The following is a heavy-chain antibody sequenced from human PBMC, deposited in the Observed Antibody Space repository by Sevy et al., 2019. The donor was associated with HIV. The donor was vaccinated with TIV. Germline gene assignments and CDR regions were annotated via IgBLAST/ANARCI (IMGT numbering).Heavy chain of an antibody. CDR1: GFTFSNSG. J-gene: IGHJ4*02. Sequence: GGSLRLSCAASGFTFSNSGMHWVRQAPGKGLEWVSYISSSSSTIYYADSVKGRFTISRDNAKNSLYLQMNSLRAEDTAVYYCARGRIAVAVLWGQGTLVTVSS. CDR2: ISSSSSTI. D-gene: IGHD6-19*01. V-gene: IGHV3-48*01. CDR3: ARGRIAVAVL.